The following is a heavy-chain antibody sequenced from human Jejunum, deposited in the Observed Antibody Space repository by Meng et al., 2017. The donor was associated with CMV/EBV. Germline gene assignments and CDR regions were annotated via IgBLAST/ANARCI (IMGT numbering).Heavy chain of an antibody. D-gene: IGHD3-3*01. J-gene: IGHJ4*02. V-gene: IGHV3-15*01. Sequence: WMNWVRQAPGAGLQWIGRIKTKTDGETTEYADTVKGRFIMSRDDSKNTLYLQMNSLKTEDTAVYYCTTDRGGTTIFGVVVRGVDYWGQGTLVTVSS. CDR2: IKTKTDGETT. CDR3: TTDRGGTTIFGVVVRGVDY. CDR1: W.